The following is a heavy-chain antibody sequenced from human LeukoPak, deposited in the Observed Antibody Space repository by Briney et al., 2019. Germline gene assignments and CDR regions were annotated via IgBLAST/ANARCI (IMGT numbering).Heavy chain of an antibody. Sequence: ASVKVSCKASGYIFTGYFMHCVRQAPGQGLEWMGWINPNSGGTNYAQKFQGRVTMTRDTSISTAYMELSRLISDDTAVYYCAREVISGSWFPFDFWGQGTLVTVSS. J-gene: IGHJ4*02. CDR3: AREVISGSWFPFDF. CDR1: GYIFTGYF. D-gene: IGHD6-13*01. V-gene: IGHV1-2*02. CDR2: INPNSGGT.